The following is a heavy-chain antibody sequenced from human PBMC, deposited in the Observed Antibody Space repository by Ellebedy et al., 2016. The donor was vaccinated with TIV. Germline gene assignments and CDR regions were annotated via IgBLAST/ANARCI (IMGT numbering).Heavy chain of an antibody. D-gene: IGHD2-2*01. CDR1: GFTVSSNF. Sequence: PGGSLRLSCAASGFTVSSNFMTWVRQAPGKGLEWVSVIYGGGTIRYADSVKGRFTISRDNSKNTGDLQMNSLRAEDTAVYYCARPTVPATICGACGMDVWGQGTTVIVSS. V-gene: IGHV3-53*01. CDR2: IYGGGTI. CDR3: ARPTVPATICGACGMDV. J-gene: IGHJ6*02.